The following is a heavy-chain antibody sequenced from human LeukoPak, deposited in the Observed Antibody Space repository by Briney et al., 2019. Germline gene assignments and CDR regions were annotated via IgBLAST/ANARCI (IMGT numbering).Heavy chain of an antibody. J-gene: IGHJ6*03. D-gene: IGHD2-2*01. CDR3: AVRDCSNTRCFGNNYYYMDV. CDR1: GFIQSNYG. V-gene: IGHV3-23*01. CDR2: MSGSEYNT. Sequence: GGSLRLPCAASGFIQSNYGMSCVRQARGKGLEWVSYMSGSEYNTYYADSVKGRFTISRDNSKNSLYLQMNSLRVEDTALYYCAVRDCSNTRCFGNNYYYMDVWGKGTTVTVSS.